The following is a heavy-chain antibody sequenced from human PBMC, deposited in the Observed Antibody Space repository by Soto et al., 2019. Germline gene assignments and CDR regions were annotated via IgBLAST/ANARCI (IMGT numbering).Heavy chain of an antibody. D-gene: IGHD3-16*01. CDR3: ARLLGPFGSDIDY. V-gene: IGHV4-59*08. Sequence: SETLSLTCTVSGGSISSYYWSWIRQPPGNGLEWIGYIYYSGSTNYNPSLKSRVTISVDTSKNQFSLKLSSVTAADTAVYYCARLLGPFGSDIDYWGQGTLVTVSS. J-gene: IGHJ4*02. CDR2: IYYSGST. CDR1: GGSISSYY.